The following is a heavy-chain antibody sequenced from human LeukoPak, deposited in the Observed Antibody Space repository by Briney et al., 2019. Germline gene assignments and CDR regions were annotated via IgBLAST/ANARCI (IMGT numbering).Heavy chain of an antibody. CDR1: RGSISSSNYY. CDR2: IYYSGTT. V-gene: IGHV4-39*07. J-gene: IGHJ3*01. Sequence: SETLSLTCSVSRGSISSSNYYWGWIRQPPGKGLEWIGNIYYSGTTYYNPSLPSLKSRVTILIDTSKNHFSLRLRSVTAADTAVYYCASLRKRGGAVDLWGQGTVVTVSS. CDR3: ASLRKRGGAVDL.